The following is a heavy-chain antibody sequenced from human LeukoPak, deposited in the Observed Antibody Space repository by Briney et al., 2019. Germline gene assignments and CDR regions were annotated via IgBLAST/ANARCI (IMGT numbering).Heavy chain of an antibody. D-gene: IGHD1-14*01. CDR3: ARPHTIDRITKFYFDY. V-gene: IGHV5-51*01. J-gene: IGHJ4*02. CDR2: IYPGDSDT. CDR1: GYTFTNYW. Sequence: GESLKISCKASGYTFTNYWIGWVRQVPGKGLEWMGIIYPGDSDTRYSPSFQGQITISADKSINTAYLQWSSLEASDTAMYYCARPHTIDRITKFYFDYWGQGTLVTVSS.